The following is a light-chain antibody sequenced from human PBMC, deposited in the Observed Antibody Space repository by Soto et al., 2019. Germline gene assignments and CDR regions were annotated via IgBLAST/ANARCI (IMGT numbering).Light chain of an antibody. CDR3: CSYAAGQTLV. Sequence: QSARTQPRSVSGSPGQSVTISCSGTSSDVGGYEYVSWYQQHPGKAPTLIIYHVAQRPSGVPDRFSASKSGTTASLTISGLQAEDEAEYFCCSYAAGQTLVFGGGTKVTVL. J-gene: IGLJ2*01. CDR1: SSDVGGYEY. CDR2: HVA. V-gene: IGLV2-11*01.